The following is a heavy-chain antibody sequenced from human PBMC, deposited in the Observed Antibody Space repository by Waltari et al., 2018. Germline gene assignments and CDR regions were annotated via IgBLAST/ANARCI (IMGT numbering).Heavy chain of an antibody. D-gene: IGHD1-20*01. J-gene: IGHJ4*02. CDR3: ARSRFLGSNSAMSY. Sequence: QVQLVQSGAEVKKPGASVKVSCQASGSTFTGYYMHWVRQAPGQGLEWMGWINPNSGGTNYAQKFQGRVTMTRDTSISTAYMELSRLRSDDTAVYYCARSRFLGSNSAMSYWGQGTLVTVSS. CDR2: INPNSGGT. V-gene: IGHV1-2*02. CDR1: GSTFTGYY.